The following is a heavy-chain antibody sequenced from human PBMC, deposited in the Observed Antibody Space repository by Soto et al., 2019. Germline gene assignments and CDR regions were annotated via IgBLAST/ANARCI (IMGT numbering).Heavy chain of an antibody. CDR1: GFTFDDSG. Sequence: EVQLVESGGGLVQPGRSLRLSCAASGFTFDDSGMHWVRQAPGKGLEWVSGISWNSGSIGYADSVKGRFTISRDNAKNSLYLQMNSLRAEDTALYYCARSKKGYCSGGMCSQLGYFDYWGQGTLVTVSS. D-gene: IGHD2-15*01. CDR2: ISWNSGSI. V-gene: IGHV3-9*01. J-gene: IGHJ4*02. CDR3: ARSKKGYCSGGMCSQLGYFDY.